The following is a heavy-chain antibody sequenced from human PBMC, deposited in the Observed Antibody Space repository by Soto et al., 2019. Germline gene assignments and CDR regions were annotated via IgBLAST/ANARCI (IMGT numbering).Heavy chain of an antibody. V-gene: IGHV1-3*01. D-gene: IGHD3-3*01. Sequence: ASVKGSCKTAVYSFTSYTIHWGRQDPGQRLEWMGWINAGNGNTKYSQKFQGRVTITRDTSARTAYMELSSLRSEATAVYYCSRFLDAFWSGYGTLSVLAVWGKGTTVPVSP. CDR3: SRFLDAFWSGYGTLSVLAV. CDR1: VYSFTSYT. J-gene: IGHJ6*04. CDR2: INAGNGNT.